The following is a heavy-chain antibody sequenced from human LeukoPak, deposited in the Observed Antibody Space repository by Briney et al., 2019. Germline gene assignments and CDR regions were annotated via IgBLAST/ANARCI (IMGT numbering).Heavy chain of an antibody. CDR3: ARGEYYYDSSGYYGGYNWFDP. Sequence: SQTLSLTCTVSGGSISSGSYYWSWIRQPAGKGLEWIGRIYTSGSTNYNPSLKSPVTISVDTSKNQFSLKLSSVTAADTAVYYCARGEYYYDSSGYYGGYNWFDPWGQGTLVTVSS. CDR1: GGSISSGSYY. J-gene: IGHJ5*02. CDR2: IYTSGST. D-gene: IGHD3-22*01. V-gene: IGHV4-61*02.